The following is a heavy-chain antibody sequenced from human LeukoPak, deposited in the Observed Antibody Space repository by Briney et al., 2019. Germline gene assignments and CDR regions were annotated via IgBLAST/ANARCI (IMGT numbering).Heavy chain of an antibody. Sequence: SETLSLTCTVSGGSISSYYWSWIRQPPGKGLEWIGYIYYSGSTNYNPSLKSRVTISVDTSKNQFSLKLSSVTAADTAVYYCAGHGGYGGNFPAEYFQHWGQGTLVTVSS. CDR2: IYYSGST. CDR1: GGSISSYY. J-gene: IGHJ1*01. CDR3: AGHGGYGGNFPAEYFQH. V-gene: IGHV4-59*08. D-gene: IGHD4-23*01.